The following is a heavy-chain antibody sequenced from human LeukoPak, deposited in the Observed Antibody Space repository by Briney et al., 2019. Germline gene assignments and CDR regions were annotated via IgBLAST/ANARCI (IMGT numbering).Heavy chain of an antibody. J-gene: IGHJ4*02. D-gene: IGHD2-2*01. V-gene: IGHV3-7*01. CDR3: ASLSSTL. CDR1: GFTFGSYA. CDR2: IKEDGSKI. Sequence: PGGSLRLSCEASGFTFGSYAMYWVRQAPGKGLEWVANIKEDGSKIHYVDSVKGRFTISRDNAKNSLYLQMNSLRAEDTAVYYCASLSSTLWGQGTLVTVSS.